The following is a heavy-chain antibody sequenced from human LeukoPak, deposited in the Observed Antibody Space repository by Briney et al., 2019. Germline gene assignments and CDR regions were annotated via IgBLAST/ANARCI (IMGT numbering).Heavy chain of an antibody. V-gene: IGHV1-2*02. D-gene: IGHD3-10*01. Sequence: VASVTVSCKASGYTFTGYYMHWVRQAPGQGLEWMGWINPNSGGTNYAQKFQGRVTMTRDTSISTAYMELSRLRSDDTAVYYCARNYYGSGTPYYYYYYMDVWGKGTTVTISS. CDR2: INPNSGGT. CDR1: GYTFTGYY. CDR3: ARNYYGSGTPYYYYYYMDV. J-gene: IGHJ6*03.